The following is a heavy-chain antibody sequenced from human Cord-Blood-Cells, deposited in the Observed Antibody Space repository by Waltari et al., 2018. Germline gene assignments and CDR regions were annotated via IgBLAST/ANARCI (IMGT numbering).Heavy chain of an antibody. CDR1: GFTFSSYA. CDR3: ARKGSSWYLIFDY. V-gene: IGHV3-30-3*01. D-gene: IGHD6-13*01. Sequence: QVQLVESGGGVVQPGRSLRLSCAASGFTFSSYAMHWVRQAPGKGLEWVAVISYDGSNKYYADSVKVRFTISRDNSKNTLYLQMNSLRAEDTAVYYCARKGSSWYLIFDYWGQGTLVTVSS. CDR2: ISYDGSNK. J-gene: IGHJ4*02.